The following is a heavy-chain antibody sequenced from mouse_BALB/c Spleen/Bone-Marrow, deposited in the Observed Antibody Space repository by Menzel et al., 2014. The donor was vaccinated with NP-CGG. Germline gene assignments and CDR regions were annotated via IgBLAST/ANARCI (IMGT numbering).Heavy chain of an antibody. D-gene: IGHD2-1*01. J-gene: IGHJ4*01. CDR2: ISSGGST. CDR1: GFTFSSYA. Sequence: DVMLVESGGGLVKPGGSLKLSCAASGFTFSSYAMSWVRQTPEKSLEWVASISSGGSTFYPDSVKGRFTISRENARNILYLQMSSLRSEDTAMYYCVYGNYSYYYAMDFWGQGTSVTVSS. V-gene: IGHV5-6-5*01. CDR3: VYGNYSYYYAMDF.